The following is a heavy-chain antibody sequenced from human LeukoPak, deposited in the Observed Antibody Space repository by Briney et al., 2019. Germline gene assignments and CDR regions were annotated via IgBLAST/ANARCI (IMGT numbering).Heavy chain of an antibody. D-gene: IGHD3-10*01. CDR3: ARGSRITMVRGEIMNDY. CDR1: GFTLSSYA. CDR2: ISYDGSNK. J-gene: IGHJ4*02. Sequence: PGGSLRLSCAASGFTLSSYAMHWVRQAPGKGLEWVAVISYDGSNKYYADTVKGRFTISRDNSKNTLYLQMNSLRAEDTAVYYCARGSRITMVRGEIMNDYWGQGTLVTVSS. V-gene: IGHV3-30*04.